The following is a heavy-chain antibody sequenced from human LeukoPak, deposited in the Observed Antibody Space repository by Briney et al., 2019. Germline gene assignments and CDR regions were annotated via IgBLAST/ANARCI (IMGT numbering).Heavy chain of an antibody. CDR2: IYYSGST. V-gene: IGHV4-59*08. D-gene: IGHD3-10*01. J-gene: IGHJ4*02. Sequence: SETLSLTCTVSGGSISSYYWSWIRQPPGKGLEWIGYIYYSGSTNYNPSLKSRVTISVDTSKNQFSLKLSPVTAADTAVYYCARHLWFGELLFDYWGQGTLVTVSS. CDR3: ARHLWFGELLFDY. CDR1: GGSISSYY.